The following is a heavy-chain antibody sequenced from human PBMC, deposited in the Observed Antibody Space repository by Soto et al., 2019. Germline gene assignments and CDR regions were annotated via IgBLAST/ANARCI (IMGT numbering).Heavy chain of an antibody. CDR2: IKQDGSEK. Sequence: HPGGSLRLSCAASGFTFSNYWMSWVRQAPGKGLEWVANIKQDGSEKYYVDSVKGRFTISRDNAKNSLYLQMNSLRAEDTAVYYCARYIAVSGYDYWGQGTLVTVSS. CDR3: ARYIAVSGYDY. V-gene: IGHV3-7*03. CDR1: GFTFSNYW. J-gene: IGHJ4*02. D-gene: IGHD6-19*01.